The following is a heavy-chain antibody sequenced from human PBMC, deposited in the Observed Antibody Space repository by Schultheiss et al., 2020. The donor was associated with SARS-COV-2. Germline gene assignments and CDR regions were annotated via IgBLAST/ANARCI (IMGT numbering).Heavy chain of an antibody. CDR3: ARDLSAALHWFDP. CDR1: GFTFSSYS. J-gene: IGHJ5*02. V-gene: IGHV3-48*01. CDR2: ISSSSSTI. Sequence: GGSLRLSCAASGFTFSSYSMNWVRQAPGKGLEWVSYISSSSSTIYYADSVKGRFTISRDNAKNSLYLQMNSLRAEDTAVYYCARDLSAALHWFDPWGQGTLVTVSS. D-gene: IGHD6-6*01.